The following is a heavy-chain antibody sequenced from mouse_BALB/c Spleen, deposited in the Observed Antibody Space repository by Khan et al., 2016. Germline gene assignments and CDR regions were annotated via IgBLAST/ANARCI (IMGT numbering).Heavy chain of an antibody. CDR1: GYSITSDYA. Sequence: EVQLQESGPGLVKPSQSLSLTCTVTGYSITSDYAWNWIRQFPGNRLDWMGYISYSGSTSYNPSLKSRISITRDTSKNQFFLQLNSVTSEDTATYYCARSDYGDKDAMDYWGQGTSVTVSS. D-gene: IGHD1-1*01. J-gene: IGHJ4*01. CDR2: ISYSGST. CDR3: ARSDYGDKDAMDY. V-gene: IGHV3-2*02.